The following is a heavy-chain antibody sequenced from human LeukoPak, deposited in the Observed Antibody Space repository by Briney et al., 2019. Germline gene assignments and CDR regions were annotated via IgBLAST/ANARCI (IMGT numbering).Heavy chain of an antibody. CDR2: IIPIFGTA. J-gene: IGHJ3*02. V-gene: IGHV1-69*13. CDR3: AREKLKNDAFDI. CDR1: GGTFSSYA. Sequence: SVKVSCKASGGTFSSYAISWVRQAPGQGLEWMGVIIPIFGTANYAQKFQGRVTITADESTSTAYMELSSLRSEDTAVYYCAREKLKNDAFDIWGQGTMVTVSS.